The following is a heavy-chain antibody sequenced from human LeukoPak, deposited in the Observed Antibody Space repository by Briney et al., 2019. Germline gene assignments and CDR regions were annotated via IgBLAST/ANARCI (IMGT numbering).Heavy chain of an antibody. CDR3: AREDVLLWFGDLLRAFDI. Sequence: SETLSLTCSVSGGSISSGSYYWSWIRQPAGKGLEWIGRIYTSWSTNYNPSLKSRVTISVDTSKNHLSLKLSSVTAADTAVYYCAREDVLLWFGDLLRAFDIWGQGTMVTVSS. D-gene: IGHD3-10*01. V-gene: IGHV4-61*02. CDR2: IYTSWST. J-gene: IGHJ3*02. CDR1: GGSISSGSYY.